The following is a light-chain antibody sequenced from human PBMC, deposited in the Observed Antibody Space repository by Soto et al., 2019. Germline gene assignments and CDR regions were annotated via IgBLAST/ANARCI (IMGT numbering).Light chain of an antibody. Sequence: EIVLTQSPGTLSLSPGERATLSCRASQSVDSSFLAWYQQTPGQAPRLLIYGASSRATGIPDRFSGSGSGTDFTLTISRLDPEDFAVYYCQQYGSFFGGGTKVEIK. CDR1: QSVDSSF. V-gene: IGKV3-20*01. CDR3: QQYGSF. J-gene: IGKJ4*01. CDR2: GAS.